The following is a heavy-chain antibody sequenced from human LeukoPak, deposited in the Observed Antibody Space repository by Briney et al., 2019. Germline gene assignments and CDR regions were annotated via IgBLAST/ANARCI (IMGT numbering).Heavy chain of an antibody. J-gene: IGHJ4*02. D-gene: IGHD6-19*01. V-gene: IGHV4-61*01. CDR1: GGSVNSGTYY. Sequence: SETLSLTCTVSGGSVNSGTYYWSWIRQPPGKGLEWIGYIHYSGTTKYNPSLKSRVAISVDTSKNQFSLMLTSLTAADTAVYYCARDRGSSGWFYFDYWGQGTLVTVSS. CDR3: ARDRGSSGWFYFDY. CDR2: IHYSGTT.